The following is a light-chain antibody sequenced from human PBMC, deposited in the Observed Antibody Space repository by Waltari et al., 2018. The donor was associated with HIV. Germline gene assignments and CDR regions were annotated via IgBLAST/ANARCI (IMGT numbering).Light chain of an antibody. CDR1: NSDVGKYDF. CDR2: DVN. Sequence: QSALTQPASVSGSPGQSVNMSCTGSNSDVGKYDFVSWYQHNPGQGPHLRIYDVNTRPAGVSLRFSGSKSGHTASLTISVLQADDEANYYCCSYAGGPFVFGSGT. J-gene: IGLJ1*01. CDR3: CSYAGGPFV. V-gene: IGLV2-23*02.